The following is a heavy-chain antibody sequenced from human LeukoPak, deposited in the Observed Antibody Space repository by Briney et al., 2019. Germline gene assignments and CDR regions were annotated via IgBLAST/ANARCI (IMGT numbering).Heavy chain of an antibody. CDR3: VRENWYYDH. CDR2: INPNSGGT. CDR1: GYTFTGYY. J-gene: IGHJ4*02. D-gene: IGHD3-16*01. Sequence: ASVKVSCKASGYTFTGYYMHWVRQAPGQGLEWMGWINPNSGGTNYAQKFQGRVTMTRDTSIAAAYIELSGLTFDDTAVYYCVRENWYYDHWGQGTLVTVSS. V-gene: IGHV1-2*02.